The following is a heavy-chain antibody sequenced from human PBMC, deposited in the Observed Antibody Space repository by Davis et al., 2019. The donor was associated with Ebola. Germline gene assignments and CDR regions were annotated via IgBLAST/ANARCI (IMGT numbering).Heavy chain of an antibody. J-gene: IGHJ4*02. CDR3: ARATRCGGDCYPDY. D-gene: IGHD2-21*02. Sequence: AASVKVSCKASGDTLTSYAMTWVRQAPGQGLEWMEGIIPVFRTANYAQKFQGRVTITADESTSTAYMELSSLRSEDTAVYYCARATRCGGDCYPDYWGQGTLVTVSS. CDR2: IIPVFRTA. V-gene: IGHV1-69*13. CDR1: GDTLTSYA.